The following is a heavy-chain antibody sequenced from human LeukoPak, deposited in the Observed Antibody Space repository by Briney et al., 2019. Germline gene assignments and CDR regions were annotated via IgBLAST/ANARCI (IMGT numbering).Heavy chain of an antibody. CDR3: VGGSGWLFDY. CDR2: IKQDGSEK. D-gene: IGHD6-19*01. CDR1: GFTFSSYS. V-gene: IGHV3-7*01. J-gene: IGHJ4*02. Sequence: PGGSLRLSCAASGFTFSSYSMNWVRQAPGKGLEWVANIKQDGSEKYYVDSVKGRFTISRDNAKNSVYLQMNSLRAEDTAVYYCVGGSGWLFDYWGQGTLVTVSS.